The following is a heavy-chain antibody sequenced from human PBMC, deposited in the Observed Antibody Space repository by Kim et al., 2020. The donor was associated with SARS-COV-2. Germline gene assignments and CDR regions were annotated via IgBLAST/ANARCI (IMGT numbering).Heavy chain of an antibody. CDR2: INAGNGNR. CDR3: TRSAFTISAAGSFDS. V-gene: IGHV1-3*01. D-gene: IGHD6-13*01. Sequence: ASVKVSCKTSEYTFSNHAMHWVRQAPGQRLEWMGWINAGNGNRKYSQKFQGRVTISRDTSASTAYMELSSLRSEDTAVYYCTRSAFTISAAGSFDSWGQGTLVTVSS. CDR1: EYTFSNHA. J-gene: IGHJ4*02.